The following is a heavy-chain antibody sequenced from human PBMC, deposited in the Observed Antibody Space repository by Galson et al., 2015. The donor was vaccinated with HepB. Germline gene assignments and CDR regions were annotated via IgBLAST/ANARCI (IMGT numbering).Heavy chain of an antibody. CDR1: GFTFSSYA. Sequence: SLRLSCAASGFTFSSYAMSWVRQAPGKGLEWVSAISGSGGSTYYADSVKGRFTISRDNSKNTLYLQMNSLRAEDTAVYYCAKYDMKQLVPFYFDYWGQGTLVTVSS. CDR2: ISGSGGST. J-gene: IGHJ4*02. V-gene: IGHV3-23*01. CDR3: AKYDMKQLVPFYFDY. D-gene: IGHD6-13*01.